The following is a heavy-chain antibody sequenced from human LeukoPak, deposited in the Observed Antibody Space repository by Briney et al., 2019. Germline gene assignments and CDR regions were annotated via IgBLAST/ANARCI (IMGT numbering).Heavy chain of an antibody. Sequence: GGSLRLSCAASGFTFSSYPMHWVRQAPGKGLEWVAVITHDGTNKYYADSVMGRFTISRDNSKNTLYLQMNSLRAEDMAVYYCARGSSSYCSGGSCRLPGYWGQGTLVTFSS. J-gene: IGHJ4*02. CDR2: ITHDGTNK. V-gene: IGHV3-30-3*01. CDR1: GFTFSSYP. D-gene: IGHD2-15*01. CDR3: ARGSSSYCSGGSCRLPGY.